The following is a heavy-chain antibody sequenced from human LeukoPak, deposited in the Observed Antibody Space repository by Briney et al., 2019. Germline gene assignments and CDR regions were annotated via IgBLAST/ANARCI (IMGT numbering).Heavy chain of an antibody. V-gene: IGHV3-33*01. Sequence: GGSLRLSCAASGFTFSSYGMHWVRQAPGKGLEWVAVIWYDGSNKYYADSVKGRFTISRDNSKNTLYLQMNSLRAEDTAVYYCARDLGAAAGTFGGWFDPWGQGTLVTVSS. CDR3: ARDLGAAAGTFGGWFDP. CDR1: GFTFSSYG. D-gene: IGHD6-13*01. CDR2: IWYDGSNK. J-gene: IGHJ5*02.